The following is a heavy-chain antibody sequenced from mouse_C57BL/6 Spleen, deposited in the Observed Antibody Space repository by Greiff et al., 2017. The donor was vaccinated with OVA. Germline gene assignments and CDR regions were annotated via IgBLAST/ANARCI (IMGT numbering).Heavy chain of an antibody. J-gene: IGHJ2*01. CDR2: ISYDGSN. CDR3: ARVDGYYPAYYFDY. CDR1: GYSITSGYY. V-gene: IGHV3-6*01. Sequence: DVQLQESGPGLVKPSQSLSLTCSVTGYSITSGYYWNWIRQFPGNKLEWMGYISYDGSNNYNPSLKNRISITRDTSKNQFFLKLNSVTTEDTATYYCARVDGYYPAYYFDYWGQGTTLTVSS. D-gene: IGHD2-3*01.